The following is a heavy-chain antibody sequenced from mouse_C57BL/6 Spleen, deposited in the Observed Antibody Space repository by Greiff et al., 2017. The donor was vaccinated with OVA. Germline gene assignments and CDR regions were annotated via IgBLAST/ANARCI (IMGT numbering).Heavy chain of an antibody. CDR1: GYSFTGYY. J-gene: IGHJ2*01. Sequence: VQLQQSGPELVKPGASVKISCKASGYSFTGYYMNWVKQSPEKSLEWIGEINPSTGGTTYNQKFKAKATLTVDKSSSTAYMQLKSLTSEDSAVYYCARWGYYGSSDYWGQGTTLTVSS. V-gene: IGHV1-42*01. D-gene: IGHD1-1*01. CDR3: ARWGYYGSSDY. CDR2: INPSTGGT.